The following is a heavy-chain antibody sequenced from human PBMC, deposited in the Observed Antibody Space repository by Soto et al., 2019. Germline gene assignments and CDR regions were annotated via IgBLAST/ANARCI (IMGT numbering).Heavy chain of an antibody. V-gene: IGHV1-2*02. Sequence: QLHLVQSGAVVKKPGASVTVSCSASGYPVTAYYMHWVRQAPGRGLEWMGGINPATGAAKYTQTFQGRVTMTRDPSTGTVFMEPSGLTSEDTAVFYCARGGGVGVAGSAAFDMWGQGTLVTVSS. CDR1: GYPVTAYY. CDR2: INPATGAA. CDR3: ARGGGVGVAGSAAFDM. D-gene: IGHD3-3*01. J-gene: IGHJ3*02.